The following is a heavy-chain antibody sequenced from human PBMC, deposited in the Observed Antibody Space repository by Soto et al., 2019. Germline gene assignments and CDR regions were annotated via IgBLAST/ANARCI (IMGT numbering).Heavy chain of an antibody. CDR1: GGTFSSYA. CDR3: ARDIRDIVVVVAALDAFDI. J-gene: IGHJ3*02. CDR2: IIPIFGTA. D-gene: IGHD2-15*01. Sequence: QVQLVQSGAEVKKPGSSVKVSCKASGGTFSSYAISWVRQAPGQGLEWMGGIIPIFGTANYAQKFQGRVTITGDESTRTAYMELSSLRSEDTAVYYCARDIRDIVVVVAALDAFDIWGQGTMVTVSS. V-gene: IGHV1-69*12.